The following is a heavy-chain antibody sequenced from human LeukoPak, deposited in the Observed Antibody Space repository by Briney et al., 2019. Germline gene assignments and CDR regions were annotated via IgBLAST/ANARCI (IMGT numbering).Heavy chain of an antibody. J-gene: IGHJ4*02. Sequence: GGSLRLSCAASGLTFRSYGMHCVRQAPGKGLEWVAVISYDGSNKYYADSVKGRFTISRDNSKNTLYLQMNSLRVEDTAVYYCAGGVRGYDYLDYWGLGTLVTVSS. D-gene: IGHD3-10*02. CDR1: GLTFRSYG. CDR2: ISYDGSNK. V-gene: IGHV3-30*03. CDR3: AGGVRGYDYLDY.